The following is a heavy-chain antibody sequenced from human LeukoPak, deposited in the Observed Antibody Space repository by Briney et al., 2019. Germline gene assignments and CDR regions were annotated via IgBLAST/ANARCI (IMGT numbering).Heavy chain of an antibody. CDR3: ASNQDYRFDY. V-gene: IGHV3-7*01. CDR2: IKQDGSKI. J-gene: IGHJ4*02. D-gene: IGHD4-11*01. CDR1: GFTFRSYW. Sequence: PGGSLRLSCVASGFTFRSYWMSWVRQAPGKGLEWVANIKQDGSKINYVDSGKGRFTISRDNAKNSQYLQMNSLRDEDTALYYCASNQDYRFDYWGQGTRVTVSS.